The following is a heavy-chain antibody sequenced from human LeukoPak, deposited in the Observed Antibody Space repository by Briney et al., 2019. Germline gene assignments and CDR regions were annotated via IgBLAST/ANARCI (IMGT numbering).Heavy chain of an antibody. CDR3: AKGWTLVVAATPGDY. J-gene: IGHJ4*02. CDR1: GFTFDDYA. Sequence: GGSLRLSCAASGFTFDDYAMHWVRQAPGKGLEWVSGISWNSGSIGYADSVKGRFTISRDNAKNSLYLQMNSLRAEDTALYYCAKGWTLVVAATPGDYWGQGTLVTVSS. CDR2: ISWNSGSI. V-gene: IGHV3-9*01. D-gene: IGHD2-15*01.